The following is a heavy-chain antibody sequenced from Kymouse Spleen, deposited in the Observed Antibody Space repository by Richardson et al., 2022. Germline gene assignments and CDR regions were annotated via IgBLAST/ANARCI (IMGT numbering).Heavy chain of an antibody. D-gene: IGHD6-19*01. V-gene: IGHV3-30*18. J-gene: IGHJ4*02. CDR2: ISYDGSNK. CDR3: AKWSGWYFDY. Sequence: QVQLVESGGGVVQPGRSLRLSCAASGFTFSSYGMHWVRQAPGKGLEWVAVISYDGSNKYYADSVKGRFTISRDNSKNTLYLQMNSLRAEDTAVYYCAKWSGWYFDYWGQGTLVTVSS. CDR1: GFTFSSYG.